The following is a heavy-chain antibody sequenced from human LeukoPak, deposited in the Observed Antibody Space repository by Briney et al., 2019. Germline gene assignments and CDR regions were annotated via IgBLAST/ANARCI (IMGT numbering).Heavy chain of an antibody. D-gene: IGHD2-2*01. Sequence: PSETLSLTCAVYGGSFSGYYWSWIRQPPGKGLEWIGEINDSGSTNYNPSLKSRVTISVDTSKNQFSLKLSSVTAADTAVYYCARQEVYCSSTSCYARGYSYGIFFDYWGQGTLVTVSS. V-gene: IGHV4-34*01. CDR3: ARQEVYCSSTSCYARGYSYGIFFDY. J-gene: IGHJ4*02. CDR2: INDSGST. CDR1: GGSFSGYY.